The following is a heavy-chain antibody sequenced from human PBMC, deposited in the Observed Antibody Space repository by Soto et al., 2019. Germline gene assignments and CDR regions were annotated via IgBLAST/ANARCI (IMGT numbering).Heavy chain of an antibody. J-gene: IGHJ5*02. Sequence: GGSLRLSCAASGFTFNNYNMNWVRQAPGKGLEWVSSISTTGAYIQYADSVKGRFTISRDNAKNSLYLQMNSLRAEDTAVYYCARDSSSWSIWFDPWGQGTLVTVSS. D-gene: IGHD6-13*01. V-gene: IGHV3-21*01. CDR3: ARDSSSWSIWFDP. CDR2: ISTTGAYI. CDR1: GFTFNNYN.